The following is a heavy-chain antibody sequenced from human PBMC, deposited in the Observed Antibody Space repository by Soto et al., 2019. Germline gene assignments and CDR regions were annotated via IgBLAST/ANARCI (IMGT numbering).Heavy chain of an antibody. Sequence: QVHLVQSGAEVKKPGSSVRVSCKASGATLNSFINYGITWVRQAPGQGLGYMGGIIPVFGAANQAQKFQGGVTISADESTRTVNMELSSLRSNDTAVYYCARGAATKILVLKYDALEIWGQGTMVTVSS. CDR1: GATLNSFINYG. CDR3: ARGAATKILVLKYDALEI. V-gene: IGHV1-69*12. D-gene: IGHD5-12*01. CDR2: IIPVFGAA. J-gene: IGHJ3*02.